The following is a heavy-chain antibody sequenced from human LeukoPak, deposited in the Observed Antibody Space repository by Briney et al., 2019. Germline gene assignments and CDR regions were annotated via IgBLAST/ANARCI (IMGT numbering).Heavy chain of an antibody. J-gene: IGHJ6*02. Sequence: VASVKVSCKVSGYTLTELSMHWVRQAPGQGLEWMGWISAYNDNTNYAQKLQGRVTMTTDTSTSTAYMELRSLRSDDTAVYYCARDVQDIILVRGGMDIWGQGTTVTVSS. V-gene: IGHV1-18*01. D-gene: IGHD2-2*01. CDR3: ARDVQDIILVRGGMDI. CDR2: ISAYNDNT. CDR1: GYTLTELS.